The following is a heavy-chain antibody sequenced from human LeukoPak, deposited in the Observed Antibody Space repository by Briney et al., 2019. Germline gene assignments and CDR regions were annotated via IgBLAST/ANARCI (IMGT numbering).Heavy chain of an antibody. Sequence: GASVKVSCKASGYTFTSYGISWVRQAPGQGLEWMGWISAYNGNTNYAQKLQGRVTMTTDTSTSTAYMELRSLRSDDTAVYYCARVSQGYCSSTSCPYAFDIWGQGTMVTVSS. CDR3: ARVSQGYCSSTSCPYAFDI. J-gene: IGHJ3*02. V-gene: IGHV1-18*01. D-gene: IGHD2-2*01. CDR2: ISAYNGNT. CDR1: GYTFTSYG.